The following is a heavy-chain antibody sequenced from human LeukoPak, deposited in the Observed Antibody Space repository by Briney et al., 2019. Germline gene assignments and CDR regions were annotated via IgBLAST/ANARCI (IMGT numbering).Heavy chain of an antibody. CDR2: IIPIFGTA. Sequence: ASVKVSCKASGYTFTSYDISWVRQAPGQGLEWMGGIIPIFGTANYAQKFQGRVTITTDESTSTAYMELSSLRSEDTAVYYCARSPYYYGSGSLWEGFDYWGQGTLVTVSS. V-gene: IGHV1-69*05. D-gene: IGHD3-10*01. CDR3: ARSPYYYGSGSLWEGFDY. J-gene: IGHJ4*02. CDR1: GYTFTSYD.